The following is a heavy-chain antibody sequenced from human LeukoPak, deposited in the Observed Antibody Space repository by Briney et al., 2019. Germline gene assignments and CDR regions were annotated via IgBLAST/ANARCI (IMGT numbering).Heavy chain of an antibody. CDR1: GFTFSSYA. J-gene: IGHJ4*02. D-gene: IGHD6-19*01. V-gene: IGHV3-23*01. Sequence: GGSLRLSCAASGFTFSSYAMYWVRQAPGEGLEWVSGIFGSGGSAHYADSVKGRFTISRDNSKNRVYLEMNSLRADDTAVYYCAKTTTGYSSGRYPGWPVDYWGQGTLVTVSS. CDR2: IFGSGGSA. CDR3: AKTTTGYSSGRYPGWPVDY.